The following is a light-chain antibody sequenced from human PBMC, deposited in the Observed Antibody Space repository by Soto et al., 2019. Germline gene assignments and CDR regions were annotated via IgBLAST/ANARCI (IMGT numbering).Light chain of an antibody. CDR2: DVS. CDR3: SSYTSSSTQI. J-gene: IGLJ2*01. V-gene: IGLV2-14*03. Sequence: QSALTQPASVSGSPGQSITISCTGTSSDVGAYNYVSWYQQHPGKAPKLMIYDVSNRPSGVSYRFSGSKSGNTASLTISGLQAEDEADYYCSSYTSSSTQIFGGGTKLTV. CDR1: SSDVGAYNY.